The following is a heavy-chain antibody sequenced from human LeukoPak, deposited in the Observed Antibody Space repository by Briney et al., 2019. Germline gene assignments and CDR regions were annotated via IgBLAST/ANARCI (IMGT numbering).Heavy chain of an antibody. Sequence: GGSLRLSCAASGFTFSSYSMNWVRQAPGKGLEWVSYISSSSSTIYYADSVKGRFTISRDNAKNSLYLQMNSLRAEDTAVYYCARGNGYSSSWYNSYWFDPWGQGTLVTVSS. CDR1: GFTFSSYS. J-gene: IGHJ5*02. V-gene: IGHV3-48*01. CDR3: ARGNGYSSSWYNSYWFDP. CDR2: ISSSSSTI. D-gene: IGHD6-13*01.